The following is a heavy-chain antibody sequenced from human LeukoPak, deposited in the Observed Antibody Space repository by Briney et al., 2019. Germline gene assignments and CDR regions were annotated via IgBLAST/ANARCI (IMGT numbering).Heavy chain of an antibody. CDR2: TNQDGSDK. V-gene: IGHV3-7*01. J-gene: IGHJ4*02. Sequence: PGGSLRLSCAASGFTFSSYWMSWVRQAPGKGLEWVANTNQDGSDKYYVDSVKGRFTISRDNAKNSLYPQMNSLRAEDTAVYYCASKGREDYNFPFDNWGQGALVSVSS. CDR1: GFTFSSYW. D-gene: IGHD5-24*01. CDR3: ASKGREDYNFPFDN.